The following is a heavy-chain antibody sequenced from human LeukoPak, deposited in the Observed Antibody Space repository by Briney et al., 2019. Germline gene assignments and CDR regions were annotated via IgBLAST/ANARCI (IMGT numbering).Heavy chain of an antibody. CDR2: ISYDGSYK. J-gene: IGHJ4*02. V-gene: IGHV3-30*18. CDR1: EFTFSTYG. CDR3: AKDRYSGLNTTDY. Sequence: GWSLRLSCAASEFTFSTYGMHWVRQAPGKGLEWVAVISYDGSYKFYADSVKGRFTISRDNSKSTLYLQMNSLRAEDTAVYYCAKDRYSGLNTTDYWGQGTLVTVSS. D-gene: IGHD6-13*01.